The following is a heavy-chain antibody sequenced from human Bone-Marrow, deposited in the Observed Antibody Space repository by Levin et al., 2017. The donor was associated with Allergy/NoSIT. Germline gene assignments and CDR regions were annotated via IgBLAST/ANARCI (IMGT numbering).Heavy chain of an antibody. J-gene: IGHJ4*02. CDR1: GYTFTGYY. CDR2: INPNSGGT. Sequence: EASVKVSCKASGYTFTGYYMHWVRQAPGQGLEWMGWINPNSGGTNYAQKFQGRVTMTRDTSISTAYMELSRLRSDDTAVYYCARGGIGGGSSFDYWGQGTLVTVSS. V-gene: IGHV1-2*02. D-gene: IGHD6-6*01. CDR3: ARGGIGGGSSFDY.